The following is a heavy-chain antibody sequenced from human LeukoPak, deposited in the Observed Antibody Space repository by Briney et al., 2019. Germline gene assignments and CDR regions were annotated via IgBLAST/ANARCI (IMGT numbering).Heavy chain of an antibody. V-gene: IGHV3-74*01. J-gene: IGHJ4*02. CDR1: GFTFSSYW. D-gene: IGHD3-22*01. CDR2: INSDGSST. Sequence: PGGSLRLSCTASGFTFSSYWMHWVRQAPGKGLVWVSRINSDGSSTSYADSVKGRFTISRGNAKNTLYLQMNSLRAEDTAVYYCARARGYYDSSGYYVTPYYFDYWGQGTLVTVSS. CDR3: ARARGYYDSSGYYVTPYYFDY.